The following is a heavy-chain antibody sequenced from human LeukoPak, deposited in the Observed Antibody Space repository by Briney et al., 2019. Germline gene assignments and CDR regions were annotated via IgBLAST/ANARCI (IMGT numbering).Heavy chain of an antibody. CDR3: AKAYCSSTSCYDYYYYGMDV. J-gene: IGHJ6*04. D-gene: IGHD2-2*01. Sequence: GGSLRLSCAASGFTFSSYAMSWVRQAPGKGLEWVSAISGSGGSTYYADSVKGRFTISRENSKNTLYLQMNSLRAEGTAVYYCAKAYCSSTSCYDYYYYGMDVWGKGTTVTVSS. V-gene: IGHV3-23*01. CDR1: GFTFSSYA. CDR2: ISGSGGST.